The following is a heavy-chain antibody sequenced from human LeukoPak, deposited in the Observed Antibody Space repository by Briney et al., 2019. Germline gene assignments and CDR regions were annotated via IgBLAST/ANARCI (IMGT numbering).Heavy chain of an antibody. J-gene: IGHJ4*02. CDR1: GFTFSSYA. Sequence: GSLRLSCAAAGFTFSSYAMNWIRQPPGKGLEWIGYIYYSGSTNYNPSLKSRVTISVDTSKNQFSLKLSSVTAADTAVYYCARGITMVRGALDYWGQGTLVTVSS. D-gene: IGHD3-10*01. CDR2: IYYSGST. CDR3: ARGITMVRGALDY. V-gene: IGHV4-59*01.